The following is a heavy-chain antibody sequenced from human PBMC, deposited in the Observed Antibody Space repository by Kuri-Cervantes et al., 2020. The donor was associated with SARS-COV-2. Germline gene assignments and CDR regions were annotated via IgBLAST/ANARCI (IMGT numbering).Heavy chain of an antibody. J-gene: IGHJ4*02. CDR3: ARATYYDFWSGYYPSENYFDY. CDR1: GGTFSSYA. CDR2: IIPIFGTA. Sequence: SVKVSCKASGGTFSSYAISWVRQAPGQGLGWMGGIIPIFGTANYAQKFQGRVTITADESTSTAYMELSRLRSDDTAVYYCARATYYDFWSGYYPSENYFDYWGQGTLVTVSS. D-gene: IGHD3-3*01. V-gene: IGHV1-69*13.